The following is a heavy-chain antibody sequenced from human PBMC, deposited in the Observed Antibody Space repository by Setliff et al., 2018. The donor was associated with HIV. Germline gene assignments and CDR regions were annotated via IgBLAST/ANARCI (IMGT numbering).Heavy chain of an antibody. CDR1: GFTFSSYG. D-gene: IGHD6-19*01. Sequence: GGSLRLSCAASGFTFSSYGMHWVRQAPGKGLEWVGVIWYDGSNKYYADSVKGRFTISRDNSKNTLYLQMNSLRAEDTAVYFCARDQEWLVRYYFDYWGQGTLVTVSS. CDR3: ARDQEWLVRYYFDY. J-gene: IGHJ4*02. CDR2: IWYDGSNK. V-gene: IGHV3-33*01.